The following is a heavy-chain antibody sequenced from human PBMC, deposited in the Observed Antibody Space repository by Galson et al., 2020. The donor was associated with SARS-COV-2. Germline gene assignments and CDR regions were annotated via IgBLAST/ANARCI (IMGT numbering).Heavy chain of an antibody. Sequence: SETLSLTCTVSGGSISSGGYYWSWIRQHPGKGLEWIGYIYYSGSTYYNPSLKSRVTISVDTSKNQFSLKLSSVTAADTAVYYCAREPFWSGYYTGAFDIWGQGTMVTVSS. J-gene: IGHJ3*02. CDR3: AREPFWSGYYTGAFDI. V-gene: IGHV4-31*03. CDR1: GGSISSGGYY. CDR2: IYYSGST. D-gene: IGHD3-3*01.